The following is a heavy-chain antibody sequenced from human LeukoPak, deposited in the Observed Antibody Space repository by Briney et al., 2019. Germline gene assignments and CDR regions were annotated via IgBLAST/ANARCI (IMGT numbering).Heavy chain of an antibody. D-gene: IGHD3-22*01. CDR1: GYSFTGYY. CDR3: ARGYRDSIGPCLDS. Sequence: GASVSVSCKASGYSFTGYYIHWVRQAPGQGPEWMGWNNPNSGGTKYAQRFQGRVTMTRDTSISTAYMDLSSLTSDDTAVYFCARGYRDSIGPCLDSWGQGTLVTVSS. V-gene: IGHV1-2*02. J-gene: IGHJ5*01. CDR2: NNPNSGGT.